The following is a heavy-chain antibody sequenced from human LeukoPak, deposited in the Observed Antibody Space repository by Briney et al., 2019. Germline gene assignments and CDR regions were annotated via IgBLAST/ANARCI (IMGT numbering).Heavy chain of an antibody. V-gene: IGHV4-59*08. D-gene: IGHD7-27*01. J-gene: IGHJ4*02. CDR3: ARHPGASFDS. CDR1: GDSIRGDY. CDR2: IYYTGNT. Sequence: SETLSLRCTVSGDSIRGDYWSWIRQPPGKRLEWVGYIYYTGNTTYNPSLKSRVTMSIDTSRKLISLRLTSVTAADTAVYFCARHPGASFDSWGQGNLVTVSS.